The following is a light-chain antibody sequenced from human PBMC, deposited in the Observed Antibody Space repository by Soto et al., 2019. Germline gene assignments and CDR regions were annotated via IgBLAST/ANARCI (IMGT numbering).Light chain of an antibody. J-gene: IGKJ2*01. Sequence: EIVLTQSPGALSLSPGEGATLSCRASQAVISGYLAWYQQKPGQAPRLLMYGVSSRPTGISDRLSGSGSGTEFTLTITRLEPEDFALYYCQQYGVPPFNFGQVTMLQIK. CDR1: QAVISGY. CDR2: GVS. V-gene: IGKV3-20*01. CDR3: QQYGVPPFN.